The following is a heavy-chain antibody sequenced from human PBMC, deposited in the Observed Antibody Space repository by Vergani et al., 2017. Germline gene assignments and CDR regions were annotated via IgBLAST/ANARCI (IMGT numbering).Heavy chain of an antibody. CDR2: ISYHGTDK. CDR1: GFTFSTHA. V-gene: IGHV3-30-3*01. D-gene: IGHD2-2*01. Sequence: QVQLVESGGGVVQPGRSLRLSCTDSGFTFSTHAMHWVRQAPGKGLEWVAVISYHGTDKFYADSVKGRFTISRDNSKNTLYLQMNSLTVEDTALYYCARDGXCSSTTCYGNHFDYWGQGTLVTVSS. CDR3: ARDGXCSSTTCYGNHFDY. J-gene: IGHJ4*02.